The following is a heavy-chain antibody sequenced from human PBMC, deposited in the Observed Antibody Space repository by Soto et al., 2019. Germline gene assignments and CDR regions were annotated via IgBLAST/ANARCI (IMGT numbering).Heavy chain of an antibody. V-gene: IGHV3-30*18. Sequence: QVQLVESRGGVVQPGRSLRLSCAASGFTFSSYGMHWVRQAPGKGLEWVAVISYDGSNKYYADSVKGRFTISRDNSKNTLYLQMNSLRAEDTAVYYCAKGEVLRFLEWLLPQYYFDYWGQGTLVTVSS. CDR1: GFTFSSYG. CDR2: ISYDGSNK. J-gene: IGHJ4*02. CDR3: AKGEVLRFLEWLLPQYYFDY. D-gene: IGHD3-3*01.